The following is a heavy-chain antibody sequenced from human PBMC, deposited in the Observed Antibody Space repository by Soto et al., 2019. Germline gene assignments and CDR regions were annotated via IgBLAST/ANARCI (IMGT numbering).Heavy chain of an antibody. Sequence: QVQLQESGPGLVKPSQTLSLTCTVSGGSISSGDYYWSWIRQPPGKGLEWIGYIYYSGSTYYNPSRKGRVTISVDTSKNRFSLKLSSVTAADTAVYYCAVSIGARYFDYWGQGTRVTVSS. CDR2: IYYSGST. J-gene: IGHJ4*02. V-gene: IGHV4-30-4*01. D-gene: IGHD6-6*01. CDR1: GGSISSGDYY. CDR3: AVSIGARYFDY.